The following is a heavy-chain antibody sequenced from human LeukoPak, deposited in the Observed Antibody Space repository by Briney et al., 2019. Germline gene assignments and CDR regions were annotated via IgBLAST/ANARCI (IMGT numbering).Heavy chain of an antibody. D-gene: IGHD3-10*01. CDR1: GGSISSGGGYS. Sequence: SETLSLTCALSGGSISSGGGYSWAWIRQPPGKGLEWIGYIYLSERTYYNSSLMSRLTISLDRPKNQFSPELTSVTVADTAIYYCARDRGRGDAFDIWGQGTMVTVSS. J-gene: IGHJ3*02. V-gene: IGHV4-30-2*01. CDR2: IYLSERT. CDR3: ARDRGRGDAFDI.